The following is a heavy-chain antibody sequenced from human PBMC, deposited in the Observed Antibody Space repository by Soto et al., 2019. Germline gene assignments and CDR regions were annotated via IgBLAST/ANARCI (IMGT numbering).Heavy chain of an antibody. CDR3: AREDRRRDGRDYYYYGMDV. CDR2: LYSGGTT. V-gene: IGHV3-53*01. D-gene: IGHD3-10*01. CDR1: GLGVSNNY. Sequence: PGGSLRLSCAASGLGVSNNYLSWVRQPPGKWLEWVSVLYSGGTTYYADSVKGRFTISRDNSKNTLYLQMNSLRAEDTAVYYCAREDRRRDGRDYYYYGMDVWVQGTTVTVSS. J-gene: IGHJ6*02.